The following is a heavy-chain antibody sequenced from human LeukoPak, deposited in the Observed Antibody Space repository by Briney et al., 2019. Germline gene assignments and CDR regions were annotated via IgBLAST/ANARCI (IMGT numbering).Heavy chain of an antibody. CDR3: ARLDSGYYYFHQ. CDR1: GFTVRSNY. CDR2: IYSGDSR. D-gene: IGHD5-12*01. Sequence: GGSLRLSCAVFGFTVRSNYMSWVRQAPGKGLEWVSDIYSGDSRDYADSVKGRFIISRDKSKDTLYLQMNSLRAEDTAVYYCARLDSGYYYFHQWGQGALVTVSS. V-gene: IGHV3-66*04. J-gene: IGHJ4*02.